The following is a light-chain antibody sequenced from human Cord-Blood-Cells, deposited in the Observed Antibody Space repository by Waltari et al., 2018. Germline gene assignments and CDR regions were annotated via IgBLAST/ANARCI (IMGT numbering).Light chain of an antibody. J-gene: IGKJ4*02. Sequence: DTQFTQSPTSVSASVHHVCAITCRASQSISSYLNWYQQKPGQAPKLLIYAASSLQSGVPSRFSGSGSGTDFTLTISSLQPEDFATYYCQQSYSTPRTFGGGTKVEIK. CDR3: QQSYSTPRT. V-gene: IGKV1-39*01. CDR1: QSISSY. CDR2: AAS.